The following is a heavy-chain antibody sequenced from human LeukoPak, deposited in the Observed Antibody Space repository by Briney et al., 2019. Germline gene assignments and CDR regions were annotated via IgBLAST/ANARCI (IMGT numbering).Heavy chain of an antibody. CDR1: GGTFSSYA. CDR3: ARVNLDEAFDI. CDR2: IIPIFGTA. J-gene: IGHJ3*02. D-gene: IGHD1-14*01. Sequence: GASAKVSCKASGGTFSSYAISWVRQAPGQGLEWMGGIIPIFGTANYAQKFQGRVTITADESTSTAYMELSSLRSEDTAVYYCARVNLDEAFDIWGQGTMVTVSS. V-gene: IGHV1-69*13.